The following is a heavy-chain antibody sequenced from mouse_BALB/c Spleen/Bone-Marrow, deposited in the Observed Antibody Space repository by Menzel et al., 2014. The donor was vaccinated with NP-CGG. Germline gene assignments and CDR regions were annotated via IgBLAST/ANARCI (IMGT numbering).Heavy chain of an antibody. CDR1: GYSFTGYT. D-gene: IGHD3-2*01. V-gene: IGHV1-18*01. CDR3: ARGQLGLKYYAMDY. Sequence: SGPELVKPGASMKISCKASGYSFTGYTMNWVKQSHGKNLEWIGLINPYNGGTSYNQKFKGKATLTVDKSSSTAYMELLSLTSEDSAVYYCARGQLGLKYYAMDYWGQGTSVTVSS. CDR2: INPYNGGT. J-gene: IGHJ4*01.